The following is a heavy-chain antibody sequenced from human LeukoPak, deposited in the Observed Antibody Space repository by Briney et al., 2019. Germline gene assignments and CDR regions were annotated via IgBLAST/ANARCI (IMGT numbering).Heavy chain of an antibody. CDR1: GYSFTSYW. V-gene: IGHV5-51*01. CDR3: TIRYSGTYNDY. J-gene: IGHJ4*02. CDR2: IYPGDTDI. Sequence: GESLKISCKGSGYSFTSYWIGWVRQMPGKGLEWMGIIYPGDTDIRYSPSFQGQVTISADKSISTAYLQWSSLKASDTAMYYCTIRYSGTYNDYWGQGTLVTVSS. D-gene: IGHD1-26*01.